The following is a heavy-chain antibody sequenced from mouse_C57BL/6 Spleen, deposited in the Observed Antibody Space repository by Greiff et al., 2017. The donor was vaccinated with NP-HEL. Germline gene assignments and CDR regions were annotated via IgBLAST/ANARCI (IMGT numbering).Heavy chain of an antibody. CDR3: AMVTTVDYAMDY. D-gene: IGHD2-2*01. J-gene: IGHJ4*01. V-gene: IGHV1-64*01. CDR2: IHPNSGST. CDR1: GYTFTSYW. Sequence: QVQLQQPGAELVKPGASVKLSCKASGYTFTSYWMHWVKQRPGQGLEWIGMIHPNSGSTNYNEKFKSKATLTVDKSSSTAYMQLSSLTSEDSAVYDCAMVTTVDYAMDYWGQGTSVTVSS.